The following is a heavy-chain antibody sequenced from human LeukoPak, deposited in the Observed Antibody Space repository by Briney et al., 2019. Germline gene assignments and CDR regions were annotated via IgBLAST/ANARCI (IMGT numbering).Heavy chain of an antibody. Sequence: GGSLRLSCAASGFTFDDYAMNWVRQAPGKGLEWVSSIGSSSSYIYYADSVKGRFTISRDNAKNSLYLQMNSLRAEDTAVYYCARVFTIFGVVSPFDYWGQGTLVTVSS. J-gene: IGHJ4*02. V-gene: IGHV3-21*01. CDR1: GFTFDDYA. CDR2: IGSSSSYI. D-gene: IGHD3-3*01. CDR3: ARVFTIFGVVSPFDY.